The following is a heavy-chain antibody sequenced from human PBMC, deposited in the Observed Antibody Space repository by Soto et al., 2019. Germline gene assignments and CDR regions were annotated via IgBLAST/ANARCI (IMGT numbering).Heavy chain of an antibody. D-gene: IGHD3-9*01. CDR1: GGSISSGGYY. Sequence: PSETLSLTCTVSGGSISSGGYYWSWIRQHPGKGLEWIGYIYYSGSTYYNPSLKSRVTISVDTSKNQFSLKLSSVTAADTAVYYCARISGYFDRQVNFDYWGQGTLVTVSS. CDR2: IYYSGST. CDR3: ARISGYFDRQVNFDY. V-gene: IGHV4-31*03. J-gene: IGHJ4*02.